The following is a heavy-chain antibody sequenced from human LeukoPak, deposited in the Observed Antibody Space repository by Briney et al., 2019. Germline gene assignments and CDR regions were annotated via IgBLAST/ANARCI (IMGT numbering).Heavy chain of an antibody. CDR1: GFTVSDNY. CDR3: AKSSYYDSSGYYREYYFDY. Sequence: GGSLRLSCAVSGFTVSDNYMSWVRQAPGKGLEWVSSVSGSGGSTYYADSVKGRFTISRDNSKSTLFLQMNSLRAEDTAVYYCAKSSYYDSSGYYREYYFDYWGQGTLVTVSS. J-gene: IGHJ4*02. V-gene: IGHV3-23*01. D-gene: IGHD3-22*01. CDR2: VSGSGGST.